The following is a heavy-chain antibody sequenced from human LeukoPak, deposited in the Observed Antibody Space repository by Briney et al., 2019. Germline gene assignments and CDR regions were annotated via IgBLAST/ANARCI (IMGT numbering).Heavy chain of an antibody. Sequence: GSSVKVSCKASGGTFSGYAISWVRQAPGQGLEWMGGIIPIFGTANYAQKFHGRVTITADESTSTAYMELSSLRSEDTAVYYCARDGYSYASDWGQGTLVTVSS. J-gene: IGHJ4*02. CDR1: GGTFSGYA. CDR3: ARDGYSYASD. D-gene: IGHD5-18*01. CDR2: IIPIFGTA. V-gene: IGHV1-69*01.